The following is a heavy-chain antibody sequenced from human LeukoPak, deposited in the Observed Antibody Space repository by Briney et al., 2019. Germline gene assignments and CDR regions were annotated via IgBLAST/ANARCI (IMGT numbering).Heavy chain of an antibody. CDR2: IYPVDSDT. J-gene: IGHJ5*02. D-gene: IGHD4-11*01. CDR3: AKRNRDGLQSPNWFDP. CDR1: GFSFTNYW. Sequence: GESLKISCQGSGFSFTNYWIGWVGQLPGKGREWLGIIYPVDSDTLYNPSFKGLVTISADKSISTVYLQWSSLQASDTAVYYCAKRNRDGLQSPNWFDPWGQGTLVIVSS. V-gene: IGHV5-51*01.